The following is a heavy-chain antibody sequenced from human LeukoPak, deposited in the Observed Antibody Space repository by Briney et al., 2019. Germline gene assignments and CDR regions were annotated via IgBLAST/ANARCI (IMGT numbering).Heavy chain of an antibody. CDR2: IYYSGST. V-gene: IGHV4-39*01. J-gene: IGHJ5*02. CDR1: GGSISSSSYY. Sequence: PSETLSLTCTVSGGSISSSSYYWGWIRQPPGKGLEWIGSIYYSGSTYYNPPLKSRVTISVDTSKNQFSLKLSSVTAADTAVYYCARGGLGSYYGLNWFDPWGQGTLVTVSS. D-gene: IGHD3-10*01. CDR3: ARGGLGSYYGLNWFDP.